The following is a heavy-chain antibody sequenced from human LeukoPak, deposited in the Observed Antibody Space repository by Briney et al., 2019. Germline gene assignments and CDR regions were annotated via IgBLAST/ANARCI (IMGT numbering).Heavy chain of an antibody. V-gene: IGHV1-69*04. CDR3: AKGGLQGSSSRWNLGAFDI. CDR1: GGTFSSYA. J-gene: IGHJ3*02. CDR2: IIPILGIA. D-gene: IGHD6-6*01. Sequence: ASVKVSCKASGGTFSSYAISWVRQAPGQGLEWMGRIIPILGIANYAQKFQGRVTITADKSTSTAYMELSSLRSEDTAVYYCAKGGLQGSSSRWNLGAFDIWGQGTMVTVSS.